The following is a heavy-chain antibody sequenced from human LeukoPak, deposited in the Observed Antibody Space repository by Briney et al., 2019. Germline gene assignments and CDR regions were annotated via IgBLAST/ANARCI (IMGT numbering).Heavy chain of an antibody. D-gene: IGHD3-16*01. CDR1: GFSFSDHH. J-gene: IGHJ4*02. V-gene: IGHV3-11*01. CDR2: ISRDGNII. Sequence: GGSLRLSCAASGFSFSDHHMSWVRQVPGKGLEWLAYISRDGNIIVYADSVKGRSIISRDNAKQSVYLEMTSLRPEDTAVYYCARYVPLMDYWGQGTLVTVSS. CDR3: ARYVPLMDY.